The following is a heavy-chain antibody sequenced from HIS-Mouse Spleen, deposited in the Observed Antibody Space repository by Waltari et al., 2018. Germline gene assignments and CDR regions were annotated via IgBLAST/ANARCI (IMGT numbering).Heavy chain of an antibody. J-gene: IGHJ4*02. V-gene: IGHV3-30*18. Sequence: QVQLVESGGGVVQPGRSLRLSCAASGFTFSSYGMHWVRRAQGKGLGWLAVISYDGSNKYYADSVKGRFTISRDNSKNTLYLQMNSLRAEDTAVYYCAKASSGWLDYWGQGTLVTVSS. CDR1: GFTFSSYG. D-gene: IGHD6-19*01. CDR3: AKASSGWLDY. CDR2: ISYDGSNK.